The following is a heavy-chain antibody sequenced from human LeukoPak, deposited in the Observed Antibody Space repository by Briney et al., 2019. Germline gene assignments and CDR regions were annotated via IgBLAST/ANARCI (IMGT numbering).Heavy chain of an antibody. CDR3: ARDKDDYVWGTYRW. J-gene: IGHJ4*02. D-gene: IGHD3-16*02. CDR1: GASISSSDYY. Sequence: SETLSLTCTVSGASISSSDYYWGWVRQAPGKGLEWIGSIYHTGSTDYNPSLKSRLTISVDMSKNQFSLNLRSVTAADTAVYYCARDKDDYVWGTYRWWGQGMLVTVSS. V-gene: IGHV4-39*07. CDR2: IYHTGST.